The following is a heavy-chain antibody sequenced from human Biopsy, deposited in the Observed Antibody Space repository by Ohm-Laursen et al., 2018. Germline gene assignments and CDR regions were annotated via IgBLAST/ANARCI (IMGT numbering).Heavy chain of an antibody. J-gene: IGHJ1*01. D-gene: IGHD3-9*01. Sequence: GSSVKVSCKAPGGTFSNYGVNWVRQAPGQGLEWLGGNIPILGTGNYAQKFQDRVTVAADTSTSTATMELRSLRSDDTAVYYGATKLTGYFHHWGQGTLVIVSS. V-gene: IGHV1-69*06. CDR2: NIPILGTG. CDR3: ATKLTGYFHH. CDR1: GGTFSNYG.